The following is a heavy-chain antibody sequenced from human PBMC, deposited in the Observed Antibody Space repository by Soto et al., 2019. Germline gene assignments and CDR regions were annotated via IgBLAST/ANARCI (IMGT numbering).Heavy chain of an antibody. CDR1: GGSFSGYY. Sequence: PSETLSLTCAVYGGSFSGYYWSWIRQPPGKGLEWIGEINHSGSTNYNPSLKSRVTISVDTSKNQFSLKLSSVTAADTAVYYCASFHLVCGGGCYSHTDYWGQGTLVTVSS. D-gene: IGHD2-21*02. CDR3: ASFHLVCGGGCYSHTDY. V-gene: IGHV4-34*01. CDR2: INHSGST. J-gene: IGHJ4*02.